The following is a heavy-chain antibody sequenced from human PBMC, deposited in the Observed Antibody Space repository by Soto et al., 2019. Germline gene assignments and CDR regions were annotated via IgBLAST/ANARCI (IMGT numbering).Heavy chain of an antibody. V-gene: IGHV3-23*01. CDR1: GFTFSSYA. D-gene: IGHD2-21*02. CDR3: AKGAYCAGDFYEYFQH. Sequence: GGSLRLSCAASGFTFSSYAMSWVRQAPGKGLEWVSAISGSGGSTYYADSVKGRFTISRDNSKNTLYLQMNSLRAEDTAVYYCAKGAYCAGDFYEYFQHWGQGTLVTVSS. CDR2: ISGSGGST. J-gene: IGHJ1*01.